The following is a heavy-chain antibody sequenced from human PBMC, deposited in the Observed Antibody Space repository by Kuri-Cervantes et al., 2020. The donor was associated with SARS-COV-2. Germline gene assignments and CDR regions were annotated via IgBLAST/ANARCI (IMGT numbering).Heavy chain of an antibody. J-gene: IGHJ5*02. CDR3: ARSASQGVVVPAAFKGFDP. CDR1: GGTFSSYT. CDR2: IIPIFGTA. Sequence: SVKVSCKASGGTFSSYTISWVRQAPGQGLEWMGGIIPIFGTANYAQKFQGRVTITADEFTSTAYMELSSLRSEDTAVYYCARSASQGVVVPAAFKGFDPWGQGTLVTVSS. D-gene: IGHD2-2*01. V-gene: IGHV1-69*13.